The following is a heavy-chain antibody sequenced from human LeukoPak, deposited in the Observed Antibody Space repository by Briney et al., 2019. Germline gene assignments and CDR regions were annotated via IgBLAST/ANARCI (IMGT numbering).Heavy chain of an antibody. D-gene: IGHD2-2*01. J-gene: IGHJ4*02. CDR1: GFTFRSYA. Sequence: PGGSLRLSCAASGFTFRSYAMHWVRQAPGKGLEWVAVLSYDGSNKYYADSVKGRFTISRDNSKNTLYLQMSSLRAEDTAVYYCARDTLYCSSTSCSYYFDYWGQGTLVTVSS. CDR3: ARDTLYCSSTSCSYYFDY. CDR2: LSYDGSNK. V-gene: IGHV3-30*04.